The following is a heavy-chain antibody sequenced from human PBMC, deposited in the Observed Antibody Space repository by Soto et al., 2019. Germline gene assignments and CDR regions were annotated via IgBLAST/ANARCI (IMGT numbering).Heavy chain of an antibody. Sequence: QVQLVQSGAEVKKPGASVKLSCKASGYTFTSYAMHWVRQAPGQRLEWVGWINGGNGNTKYSQKFQGRVTITRDTSASTAYRELSSLRSEDTAVYYCARGGGCSSTSCYVLASYSYYGMDVWGQGTTVTVSS. D-gene: IGHD2-2*01. CDR1: GYTFTSYA. J-gene: IGHJ6*02. CDR3: ARGGGCSSTSCYVLASYSYYGMDV. CDR2: INGGNGNT. V-gene: IGHV1-3*01.